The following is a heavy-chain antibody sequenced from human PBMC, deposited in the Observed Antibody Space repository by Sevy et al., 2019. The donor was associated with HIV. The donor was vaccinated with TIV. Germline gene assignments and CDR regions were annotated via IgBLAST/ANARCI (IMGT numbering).Heavy chain of an antibody. J-gene: IGHJ4*02. CDR2: ISSSGGTV. CDR3: ARDIADYYDSSGAS. V-gene: IGHV3-11*04. CDR1: GFTFSDYY. Sequence: GGSLRLSCSASGFTFSDYYMTWIRQAPGKGLEWISYISSSGGTVYYADSVKGRFTISRDNAKNSVYLQMNSLRAQDTAVYYCARDIADYYDSSGASWGQGTLVTVSS. D-gene: IGHD3-22*01.